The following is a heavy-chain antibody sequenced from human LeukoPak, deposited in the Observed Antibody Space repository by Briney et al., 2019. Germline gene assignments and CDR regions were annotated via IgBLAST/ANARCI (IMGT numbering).Heavy chain of an antibody. V-gene: IGHV5-51*01. CDR3: SRQNDFRLDY. Sequence: GESLRISCKGSGYTFSSYWIVRVRQMPGKGLEWMGIIYPGDSDTRYSPSLQGQVTISVDTSICTAYLQWSSLKASDTAIYYCSRQNDFRLDYWGQGTLVTVSS. J-gene: IGHJ4*02. D-gene: IGHD3-3*01. CDR2: IYPGDSDT. CDR1: GYTFSSYW.